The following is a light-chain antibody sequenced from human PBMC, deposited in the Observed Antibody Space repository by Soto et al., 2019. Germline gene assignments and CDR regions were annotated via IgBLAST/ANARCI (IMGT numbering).Light chain of an antibody. CDR2: GAS. CDR3: QRYNNWPPVT. V-gene: IGKV3-15*01. J-gene: IGKJ5*01. Sequence: ELVMTQSPATLSVSPGERATLSCRASQSVSSNLAWYQQKPGQAPRLLIYGASTRATGIPARFSGSGSGTEFTLTISSLQSEDFAVYYCQRYNNWPPVTFGQGTRLEIK. CDR1: QSVSSN.